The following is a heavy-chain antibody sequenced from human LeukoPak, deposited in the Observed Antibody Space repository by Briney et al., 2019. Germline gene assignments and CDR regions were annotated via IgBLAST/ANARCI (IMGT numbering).Heavy chain of an antibody. D-gene: IGHD4-17*01. CDR2: ISAYNGNT. V-gene: IGHV1-18*01. J-gene: IGHJ4*02. CDR1: GYTFTSYG. CDR3: ARVIADYYGDYDSRSWSLDY. Sequence: EASVTVSCKASGYTFTSYGISWVRQPPGQGLEGMGWISAYNGNTNYAQKLQGRVTMTTDTSTSTAYMELRSLRSDDTAVYYCARVIADYYGDYDSRSWSLDYWGQGTLVTVSS.